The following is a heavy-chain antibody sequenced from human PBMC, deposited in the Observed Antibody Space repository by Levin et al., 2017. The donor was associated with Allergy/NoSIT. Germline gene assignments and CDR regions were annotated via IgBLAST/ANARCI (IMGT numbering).Heavy chain of an antibody. CDR2: TSYDGSDK. D-gene: IGHD6-13*01. CDR1: GFTFTSYA. V-gene: IGHV3-30*18. CDR3: AKAGSSSWYEGYFDY. J-gene: IGHJ4*01. Sequence: GGSLRLSCAASGFTFTSYAMVWVRQAPGKGLEWVTLTSYDGSDKYYADSVKGRFTISRDNSKNTLYLQMNSLLSEDTAAYYCAKAGSSSWYEGYFDYWGQGTLVTVSS.